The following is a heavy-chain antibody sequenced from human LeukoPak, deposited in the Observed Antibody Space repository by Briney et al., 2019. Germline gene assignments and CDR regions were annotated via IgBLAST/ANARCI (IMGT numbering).Heavy chain of an antibody. J-gene: IGHJ5*02. CDR3: AKDQEPYSGSYADH. CDR2: ISWDGGST. D-gene: IGHD1-26*01. CDR1: GFTFDDYA. V-gene: IGHV3-43D*03. Sequence: PGGSLRLSCAASGFTFDDYAMHWVRQAPGKGLEWVSLISWDGGSTYYADSVKGRFTISRDNSKNSLYLQMNSLRAEDTALYYCAKDQEPYSGSYADHWGQGTLVTVSS.